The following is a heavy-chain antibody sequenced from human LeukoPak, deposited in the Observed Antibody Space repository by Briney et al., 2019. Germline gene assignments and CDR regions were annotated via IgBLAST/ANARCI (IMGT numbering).Heavy chain of an antibody. V-gene: IGHV3-9*01. Sequence: GGSLRLPCAASGFTFDDYAMHWVRQAPGKGLEWVSGISWNSGSIGYADSVKGRFTISRDNAKNSLYLQMNSLRAEDTALYYCAKDNYYDSSGYYYGAFDYWGQGTLVTVSS. CDR1: GFTFDDYA. D-gene: IGHD3-22*01. J-gene: IGHJ4*02. CDR3: AKDNYYDSSGYYYGAFDY. CDR2: ISWNSGSI.